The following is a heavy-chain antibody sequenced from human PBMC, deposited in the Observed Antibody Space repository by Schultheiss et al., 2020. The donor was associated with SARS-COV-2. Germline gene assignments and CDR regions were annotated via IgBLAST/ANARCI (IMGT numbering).Heavy chain of an antibody. CDR3: ARVGRVRFLEWSLGPHSWFDP. J-gene: IGHJ5*02. D-gene: IGHD3-3*01. CDR1: GGSFSGYY. Sequence: SETLSLTCAVYGGSFSGYYWSWIRQPPGKGLEWIGEINHSGSTNYNPSLKSRVTISVDTSKNQFSLKLSSVTAADTAVYYCARVGRVRFLEWSLGPHSWFDPWGQGTLVTVSS. CDR2: INHSGST. V-gene: IGHV4-34*01.